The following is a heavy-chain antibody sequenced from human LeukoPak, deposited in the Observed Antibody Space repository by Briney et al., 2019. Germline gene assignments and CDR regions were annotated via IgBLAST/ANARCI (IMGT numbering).Heavy chain of an antibody. Sequence: TGGSLRLSCAASGFNFSAYWMSWVRQVPGKGLEWVANIKQDGSEKNYVDSVKGRFTISRDNAKKSLFLQMNSLRAEDTGVYYCARDDPSGSWDYWGQGTLVTVSS. J-gene: IGHJ4*02. CDR1: GFNFSAYW. CDR3: ARDDPSGSWDY. V-gene: IGHV3-7*01. CDR2: IKQDGSEK. D-gene: IGHD1-26*01.